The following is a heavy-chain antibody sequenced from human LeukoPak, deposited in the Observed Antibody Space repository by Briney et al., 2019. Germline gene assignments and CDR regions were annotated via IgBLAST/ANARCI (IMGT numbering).Heavy chain of an antibody. V-gene: IGHV3-30*04. CDR3: ARDLGYSYQFDY. J-gene: IGHJ4*02. CDR2: ISYDGSNK. CDR1: GFTFSSYA. Sequence: GRSLRLSCAASGFTFSSYAMHWVRQAPGKGLEGVAVISYDGSNKYYADSVKGRFTISRDNSKNTLYLQMNSLRAEDTAVYYCARDLGYSYQFDYWGQGTLVTVSS. D-gene: IGHD5-18*01.